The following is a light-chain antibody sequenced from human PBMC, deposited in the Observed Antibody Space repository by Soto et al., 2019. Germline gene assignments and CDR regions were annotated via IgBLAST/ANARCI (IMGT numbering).Light chain of an antibody. J-gene: IGKJ1*01. CDR3: EQYGSSPRT. CDR2: GVS. CDR1: QNLGTLY. V-gene: IGKV3-20*01. Sequence: IVLTQSPGTLSLSPGERGTLSCRASQNLGTLYLAWFQQKSGQAPRLLIYGVSSRATGIPDRFSGSGSGTDFTLTISRLEPEDFAVYYCEQYGSSPRTFGQGTKVDIK.